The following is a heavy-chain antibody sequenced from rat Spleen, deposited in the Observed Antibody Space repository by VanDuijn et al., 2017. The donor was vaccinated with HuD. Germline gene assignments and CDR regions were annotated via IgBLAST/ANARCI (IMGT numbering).Heavy chain of an antibody. V-gene: IGHV5-25*01. J-gene: IGHJ2*01. CDR1: GFTFSNYD. D-gene: IGHD1-1*01. CDR3: ARQATTVPSYFDY. Sequence: EVQLVESGGGLAQPGRSLKLSCAVSGFTFSNYDMAWVRQAPTKGLEWVASINPGGYNTYYRDSVRGRFTISRDNAKSILYLQVDSLRSEDTTIYYCARQATTVPSYFDYWGRGVMVTVSS. CDR2: INPGGYNT.